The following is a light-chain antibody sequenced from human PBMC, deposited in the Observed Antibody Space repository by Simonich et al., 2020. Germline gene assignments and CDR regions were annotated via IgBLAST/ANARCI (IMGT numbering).Light chain of an antibody. CDR1: QRFLYSPNNKNY. CDR3: QQYDSTPPLT. CDR2: WAS. J-gene: IGKJ4*01. V-gene: IGKV4-1*01. Sequence: DIVMTQSPDSLAVSLGERATINCKSSQRFLYSPNNKNYLAWYRQNPGQPPKLIIYWASTRESGVPDRFSGSESGTDITRTSSSLKAEDVAVYYCQQYDSTPPLTFGGGTKVEIK.